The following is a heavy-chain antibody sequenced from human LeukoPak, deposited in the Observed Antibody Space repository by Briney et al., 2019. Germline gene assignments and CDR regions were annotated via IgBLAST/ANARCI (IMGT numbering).Heavy chain of an antibody. J-gene: IGHJ4*02. CDR1: GFTFSVSA. CDR3: TYTSSSGVVY. Sequence: GGSLRLSCAASGFTFSVSAMYWVRQASGKGLGWIGRIRNKASNYATAYAASVKGRFTISREDSKNTAYLQMNSLKTEDTAVYYCTYTSSSGVVYWGQGTLVTVSS. V-gene: IGHV3-73*01. D-gene: IGHD6-6*01. CDR2: IRNKASNYAT.